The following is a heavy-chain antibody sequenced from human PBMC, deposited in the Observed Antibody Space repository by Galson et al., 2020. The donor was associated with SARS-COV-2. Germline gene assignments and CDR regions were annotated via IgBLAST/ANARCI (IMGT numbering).Heavy chain of an antibody. CDR1: GYTLTELY. CDR2: FDPEDGET. J-gene: IGHJ4*02. D-gene: IGHD5-18*01. Sequence: GESLKLSCQVSGYTLTELYMHWVRQAPGKGLEWMGGFDPEDGETIYAQKFQGRVTMTEDTSTDTAYMELSSLRSEDTAVYYCATSHADGYSYGDYWGQGTLVIFSS. V-gene: IGHV1-24*01. CDR3: ATSHADGYSYGDY.